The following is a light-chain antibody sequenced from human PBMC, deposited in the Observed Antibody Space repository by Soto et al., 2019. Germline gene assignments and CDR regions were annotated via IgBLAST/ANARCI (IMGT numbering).Light chain of an antibody. CDR1: QRVSSSS. Sequence: ELVSTQSPATLSLSPGERATLSCRASQRVSSSSLAWYQHKPGQSPRLLIFAVSSRATDIQDRFSGSGSGTEFTLTINRLEPEDFAVYYCKQYSISSTFGQGTKVDI. J-gene: IGKJ1*01. CDR3: KQYSISST. CDR2: AVS. V-gene: IGKV3-20*01.